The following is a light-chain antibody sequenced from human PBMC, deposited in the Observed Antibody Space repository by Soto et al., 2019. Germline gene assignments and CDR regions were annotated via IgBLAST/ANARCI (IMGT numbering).Light chain of an antibody. Sequence: QSALTQPPSASGSPGQSVTISCTGTSSDVGGYNFVSWYQQHPGKAPKLMIYEVSKRPSGVTDLFSGAKTGNTASLTVSGLQDEEEADYYCSEYLGSNSHVVFGGGTKVTVL. CDR1: SSDVGGYNF. CDR2: EVS. V-gene: IGLV2-8*01. CDR3: SEYLGSNSHVV. J-gene: IGLJ2*01.